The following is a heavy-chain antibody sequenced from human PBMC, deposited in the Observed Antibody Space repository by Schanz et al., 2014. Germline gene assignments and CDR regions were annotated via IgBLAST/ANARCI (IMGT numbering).Heavy chain of an antibody. Sequence: QVQLQESGPGVVKPSGTLSLTCAVSGGSITTPNWWNWVRQPPGKGLEWIGEVYQTGRTNYKTSRGSWVTSSGRTSKRTFSLQGESLTAADTAGYYCAGVARHSCGGKEDCLGNWGQGTMVTVSS. CDR1: GGSITTPNW. CDR2: VYQTGRT. CDR3: AGVARHSCGGKEDCLGN. V-gene: IGHV4-4*02. J-gene: IGHJ3*01. D-gene: IGHD1-1*01.